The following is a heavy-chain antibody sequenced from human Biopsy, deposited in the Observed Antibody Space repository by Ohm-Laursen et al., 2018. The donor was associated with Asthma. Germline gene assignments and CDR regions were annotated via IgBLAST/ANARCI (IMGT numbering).Heavy chain of an antibody. J-gene: IGHJ6*02. CDR2: ISVYNGNT. Sequence: SVKVSCKTSGYTFNSAGITWVRQAPGQGLEWMGWISVYNGNTKVAQKLQDRVTMTTDTSTSTAYMELRSLRSDDTAVYFCARAVDYSHYYGIDVWGQGTTATVS. V-gene: IGHV1-18*01. CDR3: ARAVDYSHYYGIDV. CDR1: GYTFNSAG. D-gene: IGHD3-10*01.